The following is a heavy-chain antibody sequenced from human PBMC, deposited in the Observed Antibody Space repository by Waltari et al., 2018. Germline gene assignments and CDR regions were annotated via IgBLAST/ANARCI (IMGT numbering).Heavy chain of an antibody. D-gene: IGHD2-15*01. CDR2: IIPIFGTA. CDR1: GGTFSSYA. J-gene: IGHJ4*02. V-gene: IGHV1-69*12. CDR3: ARGGTYCSGGSCYLDY. Sequence: QVQLVQSGAEVKKPGSSVKVSCKASGGTFSSYAISWVRQAPGQGLEWMGGIIPIFGTANYAQKFQGRVTITADEATSTAYMELSSLRSEDTAVYYCARGGTYCSGGSCYLDYWGQGTLVTVSS.